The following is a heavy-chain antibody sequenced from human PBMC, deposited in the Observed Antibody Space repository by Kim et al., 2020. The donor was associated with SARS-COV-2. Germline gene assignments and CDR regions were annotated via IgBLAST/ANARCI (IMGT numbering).Heavy chain of an antibody. CDR2: ISSSSSYI. D-gene: IGHD3-16*02. CDR3: ARNRDDYIWGSYRYLWFDP. Sequence: GGSLRLSCAASGFTFSSYSMNWVRQAPGKGLEWVSSISSSSSYIYYADSVKGRFTIPRDNAKNSLYLQMNSLRAEDTAVYYCARNRDDYIWGSYRYLWFDPWGQGTLVTVSS. CDR1: GFTFSSYS. V-gene: IGHV3-21*01. J-gene: IGHJ5*02.